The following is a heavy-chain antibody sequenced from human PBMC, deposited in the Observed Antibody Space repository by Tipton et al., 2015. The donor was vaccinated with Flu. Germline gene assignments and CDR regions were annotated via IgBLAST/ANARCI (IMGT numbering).Heavy chain of an antibody. CDR2: IYYRSKWFN. CDR1: GDSVSSYSAT. D-gene: IGHD6-6*01. CDR3: AKEDGSRLAEYFQH. J-gene: IGHJ1*01. Sequence: GSAGAALAALSLTCAISGDSVSSYSATWNWIRQSPSRGLEWLGRIYYRSKWFNEYAVTVKSRITISPDTSSNRFSLQLLSVTPEDTAVYYCAKEDGSRLAEYFQHWGQGTPVTVSS. V-gene: IGHV6-1*01.